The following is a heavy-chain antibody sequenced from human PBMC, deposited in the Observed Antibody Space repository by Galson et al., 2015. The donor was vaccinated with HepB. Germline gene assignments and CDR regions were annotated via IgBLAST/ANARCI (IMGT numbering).Heavy chain of an antibody. CDR1: GFTFSDYY. J-gene: IGHJ4*02. CDR2: VRHKARRYTT. CDR3: SRTLPGIDLDY. Sequence: SLRLSCAASGFTFSDYYMEWVRQAPGKGLEWVGRVRHKARRYTTDYVASVEGRFTISGDDSKNSLCLQMDSLKTEDTAVYYCSRTLPGIDLDYWGQGTLVTVSS. V-gene: IGHV3-72*01. D-gene: IGHD3-3*02.